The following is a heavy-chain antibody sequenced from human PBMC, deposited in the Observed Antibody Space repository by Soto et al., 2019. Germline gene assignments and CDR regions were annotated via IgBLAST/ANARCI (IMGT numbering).Heavy chain of an antibody. Sequence: GESLKISCAASGFSFSTYGMHWVRQAPGKGLEWVALISYDGNSKHYADSVKGRFTISRDNSKNTLYLQMNSLTAEDTAVYYCANPQGKYYAFWTTHYWGQGTLVTVSS. V-gene: IGHV3-30*18. CDR3: ANPQGKYYAFWTTHY. CDR1: GFSFSTYG. J-gene: IGHJ4*02. CDR2: ISYDGNSK. D-gene: IGHD3-3*01.